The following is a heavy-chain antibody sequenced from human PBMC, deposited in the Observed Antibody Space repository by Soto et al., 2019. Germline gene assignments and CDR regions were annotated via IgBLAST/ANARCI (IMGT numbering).Heavy chain of an antibody. CDR1: GFTFSSYS. Sequence: EVQLVESGGGLVKPGGSLRLSCAASGFTFSSYSMNWVRQAPGKGLEWVSSISSSSSYIYYADSVKGRFTISRDNAKNSLYLQMNSLRAEDTAVYYCASRYESSKGVDYWGQGTLVTGSS. CDR3: ASRYESSKGVDY. J-gene: IGHJ4*02. D-gene: IGHD3-22*01. V-gene: IGHV3-21*01. CDR2: ISSSSSYI.